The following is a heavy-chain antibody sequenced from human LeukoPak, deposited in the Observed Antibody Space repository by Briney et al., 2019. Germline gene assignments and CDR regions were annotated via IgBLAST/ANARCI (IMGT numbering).Heavy chain of an antibody. CDR3: ARDGRALLRDFDH. J-gene: IGHJ4*02. D-gene: IGHD1-26*01. Sequence: GGSLRLSCAASGFTFSSYVIHWVRQAPGKGLEWVAGIWYDGSNYYYADSVKGRFTISRDNSKNTLYLQMNSLRAEDTGVYYCARDGRALLRDFDHWGQGTLVTVSS. V-gene: IGHV3-33*01. CDR1: GFTFSSYV. CDR2: IWYDGSNY.